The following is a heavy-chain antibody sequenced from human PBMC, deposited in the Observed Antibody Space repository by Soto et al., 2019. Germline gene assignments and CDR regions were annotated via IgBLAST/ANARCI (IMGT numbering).Heavy chain of an antibody. CDR3: AXXXXXTXXLGYYYYYGMDV. J-gene: IGHJ6*02. CDR2: IXYDGSNK. Sequence: QVQLVESGGGVVQPGRSLRLSCAASGFTFSSYGMHWVRQAPGKGLEWVAVIXYDGSNKYYADSVKGRFTISRDNSKNTLYLQMNSXRAEDTAVYXXAXXXXXTXXLGYYYYYGMDVWGQGTTVTVSS. D-gene: IGHD7-27*01. CDR1: GFTFSSYG. V-gene: IGHV3-33*01.